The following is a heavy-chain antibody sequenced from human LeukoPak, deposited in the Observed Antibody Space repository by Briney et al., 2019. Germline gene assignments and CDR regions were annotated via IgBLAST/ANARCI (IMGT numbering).Heavy chain of an antibody. CDR3: AKERGSGGQDFDY. D-gene: IGHD3-16*01. V-gene: IGHV3-30*18. CDR2: ISYDGSNK. CDR1: GFTFSSYG. J-gene: IGHJ4*02. Sequence: GGSLRLSCAASGFTFSSYGMHWVRQAPGKGLEWVAVISYDGSNKYYADSVKGRFTISRDNSKNTLYLQMNSLRAEDTAVYYCAKERGSGGQDFDYWGQGTLVTVSS.